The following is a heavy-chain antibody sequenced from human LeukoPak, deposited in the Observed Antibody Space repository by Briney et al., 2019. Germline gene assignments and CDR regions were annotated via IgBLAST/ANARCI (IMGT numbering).Heavy chain of an antibody. Sequence: GGSLRLSCAASGFTFSSYSMNWVRQAPGKGLEWVSSISSSSSYIYYADSVKGRFTISRDNAKNPLYLQMNSLRAEDTAVYYCARGPLYCGGDCYLDHWGQGTLVTVSS. CDR3: ARGPLYCGGDCYLDH. D-gene: IGHD2-21*02. J-gene: IGHJ4*02. V-gene: IGHV3-21*01. CDR1: GFTFSSYS. CDR2: ISSSSSYI.